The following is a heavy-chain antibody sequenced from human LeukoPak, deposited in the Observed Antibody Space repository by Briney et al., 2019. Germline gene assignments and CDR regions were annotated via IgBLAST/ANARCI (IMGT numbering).Heavy chain of an antibody. J-gene: IGHJ4*02. CDR1: GYAFTSYG. CDR3: ARGPGIAVAGVFAY. Sequence: ASVKVSCKASGYAFTSYGINWVRQAPGQGLEWMGWISGHNGHTNYVQTMQGRVTMTTDTSTNTAYMELRNLTSDDTAVYHCARGPGIAVAGVFAYWGQGSLVTVSS. D-gene: IGHD6-19*01. V-gene: IGHV1-18*04. CDR2: ISGHNGHT.